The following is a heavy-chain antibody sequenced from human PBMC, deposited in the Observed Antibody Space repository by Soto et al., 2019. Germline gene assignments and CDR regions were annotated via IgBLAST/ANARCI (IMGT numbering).Heavy chain of an antibody. CDR3: AKLARLQSPRGYSYFDY. J-gene: IGHJ4*02. CDR2: ISGSGGST. Sequence: EVQLLESGGGLVQPGGSLRLSCAASGFTFSSYAMSWVRQAPGKGLEWVSAISGSGGSTYYADSVKGRFTISRDNSKNTLYLQMNSLRAEDTAVYYCAKLARLQSPRGYSYFDYWGQGTLVTVSS. V-gene: IGHV3-23*01. D-gene: IGHD5-18*01. CDR1: GFTFSSYA.